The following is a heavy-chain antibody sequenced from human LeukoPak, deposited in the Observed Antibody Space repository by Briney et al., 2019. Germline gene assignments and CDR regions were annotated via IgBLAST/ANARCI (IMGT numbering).Heavy chain of an antibody. V-gene: IGHV1-69*01. Sequence: GSSVKVSCKASGGTFSSYAISWVRQAPGQGLEWMGGIIPIFGTANYAQKFQGRVTITADESTSTAYMELSSPRSEDTAVYYCARAGGVRYFDWLGAFDIWGQGTMVTVSS. D-gene: IGHD3-9*01. J-gene: IGHJ3*02. CDR2: IIPIFGTA. CDR3: ARAGGVRYFDWLGAFDI. CDR1: GGTFSSYA.